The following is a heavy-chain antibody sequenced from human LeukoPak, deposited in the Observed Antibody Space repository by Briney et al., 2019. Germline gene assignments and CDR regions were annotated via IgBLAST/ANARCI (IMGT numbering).Heavy chain of an antibody. CDR3: ARDRAYDVFDY. V-gene: IGHV3-7*01. CDR2: LNPDGSAK. D-gene: IGHD5-12*01. J-gene: IGHJ4*02. CDR1: GFTFSSSW. Sequence: LAGGSLRLSCAASGFTFSSSWMAWVRQAPGKGLQWVANLNPDGSAKNYVDSVRGRFSISRDNAQNSLYLQINSLRAEDTAVYYCARDRAYDVFDYWGQGTLVTVS.